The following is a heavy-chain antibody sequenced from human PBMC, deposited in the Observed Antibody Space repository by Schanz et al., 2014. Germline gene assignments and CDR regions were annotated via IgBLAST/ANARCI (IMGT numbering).Heavy chain of an antibody. CDR2: INPNVGNT. CDR1: GYTFTSYY. J-gene: IGHJ3*02. V-gene: IGHV1-46*03. CDR3: ARGPSTGAFDI. Sequence: QVQLVQSGAEVKKPGASVKVSCEASGYTFTSYYIHWFRQAPGQGLEWMGLINPNVGNTNYAQKFRGRVAMTRDASTSTVCMELSSLRSEDTAVYFCARGPSTGAFDIWGQGTMVTVSS.